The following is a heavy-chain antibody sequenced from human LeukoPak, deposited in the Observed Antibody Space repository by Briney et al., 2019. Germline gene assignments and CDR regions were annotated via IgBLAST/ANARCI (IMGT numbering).Heavy chain of an antibody. D-gene: IGHD1-1*01. CDR3: ARLPSPWIAMDY. Sequence: RPSETLSLTCTVSGGSISSYYWSWIRQPAGKGLEWIGRIHSGGSTNYNPSLKSRLTISVHTSKNQFSLKLSSVTAADTAVYCCARLPSPWIAMDYWGQGTLVTVSS. V-gene: IGHV4-4*07. CDR1: GGSISSYY. J-gene: IGHJ4*02. CDR2: IHSGGST.